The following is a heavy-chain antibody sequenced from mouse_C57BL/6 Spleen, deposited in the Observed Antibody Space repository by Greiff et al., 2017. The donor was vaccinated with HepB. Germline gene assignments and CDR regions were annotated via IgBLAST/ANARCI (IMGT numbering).Heavy chain of an antibody. V-gene: IGHV5-16*01. J-gene: IGHJ1*03. Sequence: EVQLVESEGGLVQPGSSMKLSCTASGFTFSDYYMAWVRQVPEKGLEWVANINYDGSSTYYLDSLKSRFIISRDNAKNILYLQMSSLKSEDTATYYCERDGHYYGSSYWYFDVWGTGTTVTVSS. D-gene: IGHD1-1*01. CDR3: ERDGHYYGSSYWYFDV. CDR1: GFTFSDYY. CDR2: INYDGSST.